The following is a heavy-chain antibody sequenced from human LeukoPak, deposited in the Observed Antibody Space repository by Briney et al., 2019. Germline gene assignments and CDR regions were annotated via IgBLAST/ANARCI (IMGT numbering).Heavy chain of an antibody. D-gene: IGHD6-13*01. CDR2: IYYSGNT. J-gene: IGHJ4*02. Sequence: SSETLSLTCTVSGGSISSSSYYWGWIRQPPGKGLEWIGSIYYSGNTYYNPSLKSRVTISVDTSKNQFSLKLSSVTAADTAVYYCARDIADWGQGTLVTVSS. CDR1: GGSISSSSYY. CDR3: ARDIAD. V-gene: IGHV4-39*07.